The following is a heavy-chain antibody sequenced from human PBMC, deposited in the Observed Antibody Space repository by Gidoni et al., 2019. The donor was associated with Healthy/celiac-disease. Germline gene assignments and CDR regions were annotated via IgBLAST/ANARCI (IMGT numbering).Heavy chain of an antibody. Sequence: QVQLVESGGGVVQPGRSLRLSCAASGFPFSRYGMHWVRQAPGKGLEWVAVISYDGRNKYYADSVKGRFTISRDNSKNTLYLQMNSLRAEDTAVYYCAKDLRKICTNGVCAFDYWGQGTLVTVSS. CDR3: AKDLRKICTNGVCAFDY. CDR1: GFPFSRYG. CDR2: ISYDGRNK. V-gene: IGHV3-30*18. D-gene: IGHD2-8*01. J-gene: IGHJ4*02.